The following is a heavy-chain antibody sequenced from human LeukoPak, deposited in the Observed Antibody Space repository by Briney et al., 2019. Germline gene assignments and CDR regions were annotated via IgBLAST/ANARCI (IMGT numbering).Heavy chain of an antibody. CDR3: ARVGHSGGASDI. D-gene: IGHD3-10*01. CDR2: IYYSGST. Sequence: LETLSFTCTVSGGSISSYYWSWIRQPPGKGLEWIGYIYYSGSTNYNPSLKSRVTISVDTSKNQFSLKLSSVTAADTAVYYCARVGHSGGASDIWGQGTMVTVSS. V-gene: IGHV4-59*01. CDR1: GGSISSYY. J-gene: IGHJ3*02.